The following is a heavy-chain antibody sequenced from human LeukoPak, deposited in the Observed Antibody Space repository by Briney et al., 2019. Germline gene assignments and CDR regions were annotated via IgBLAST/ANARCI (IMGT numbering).Heavy chain of an antibody. D-gene: IGHD2-8*02. CDR2: IYYSGST. V-gene: IGHV4-30-4*01. J-gene: IGHJ4*02. CDR1: GGSISSGDYY. Sequence: PSETLSLTCTVSGGSISSGDYYWNWIRQPPGKGLEWIGYIYYSGSTYYNPSLKSRVTISLDTSKNQFSLKLSSVTAADTAVYYCAGHHPRNTVDFWGQGTLVTVSS. CDR3: AGHHPRNTVDF.